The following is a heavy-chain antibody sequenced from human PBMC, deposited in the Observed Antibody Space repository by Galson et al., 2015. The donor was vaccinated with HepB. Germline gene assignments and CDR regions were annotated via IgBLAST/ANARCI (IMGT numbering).Heavy chain of an antibody. V-gene: IGHV3-11*01. CDR3: ARLWGDYGDLRFDP. J-gene: IGHJ5*02. Sequence: SLRLSCAASGFTFSDYYMSWIRQAPGKGLEWVSYISSSGSTIYYADSVKGRLTISRDNAKNSLYLQMNSLRAEDTAVYYCARLWGDYGDLRFDPWGQGTLVTVSS. CDR1: GFTFSDYY. CDR2: ISSSGSTI. D-gene: IGHD4-17*01.